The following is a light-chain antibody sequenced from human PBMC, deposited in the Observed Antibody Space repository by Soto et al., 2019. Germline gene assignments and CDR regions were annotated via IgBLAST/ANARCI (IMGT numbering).Light chain of an antibody. CDR1: QSVSSN. V-gene: IGKV3-15*01. CDR3: QQYNNWPPIT. Sequence: MTQSPSTLSVSPGDRATLPCRASQSVSSNLAWYQQKPGQAPRLLIYDTFTRATGIPARFSGSGSGTEFTLTISSLQSEDFAVYYCQQYNNWPPITFGQGTRLEIK. J-gene: IGKJ5*01. CDR2: DTF.